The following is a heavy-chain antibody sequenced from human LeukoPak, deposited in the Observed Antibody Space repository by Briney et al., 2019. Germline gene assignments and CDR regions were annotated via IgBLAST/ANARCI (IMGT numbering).Heavy chain of an antibody. J-gene: IGHJ6*03. V-gene: IGHV4-38-2*02. CDR1: GYSISSGYY. CDR3: ARVGYNWNYRRYYYYYMDV. D-gene: IGHD1-7*01. CDR2: IYHSGST. Sequence: SETLSLTCTVSGYSISSGYYWGWIRQPPGKGLEWIGSIYHSGSTYYNPSLKSRVTISVDTSKNQFSLKLSSVTAADTAVYYCARVGYNWNYRRYYYYYMDVWGKGTTVTVSS.